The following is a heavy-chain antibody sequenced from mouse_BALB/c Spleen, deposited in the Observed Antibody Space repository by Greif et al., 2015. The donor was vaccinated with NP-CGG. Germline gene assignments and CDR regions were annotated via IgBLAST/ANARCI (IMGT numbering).Heavy chain of an antibody. CDR3: ARGITTSFAY. CDR2: IYPYNGGT. V-gene: IGHV1S29*02. J-gene: IGHJ3*01. D-gene: IGHD2-4*01. Sequence: VQLKESGPELVKPGASVKISCKASGYTFTDYNMHWVKQSHGKSLEWIGYIYPYNGGTGYNQKFKSKATLTVDNSSSTAYMELRSLTSEDSAVYYCARGITTSFAYWGQGTLVTVSA. CDR1: GYTFTDYN.